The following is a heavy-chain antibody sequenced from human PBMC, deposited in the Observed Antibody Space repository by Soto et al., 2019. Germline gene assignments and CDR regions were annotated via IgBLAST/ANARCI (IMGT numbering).Heavy chain of an antibody. CDR3: AREMGYCSSTSCYIYYYYYMDV. CDR2: ISSSGSTI. Sequence: QVQLVESGGGLVKPGGSLRLSCAASGFTFSDYYMSWIRQAPGKGLEWGSYISSSGSTIYYADSVKGRFTISRDNAKNTLYLQMNSLRAEDTAVYYCAREMGYCSSTSCYIYYYYYMDVWGKGTTVTVSS. V-gene: IGHV3-11*01. CDR1: GFTFSDYY. D-gene: IGHD2-2*02. J-gene: IGHJ6*03.